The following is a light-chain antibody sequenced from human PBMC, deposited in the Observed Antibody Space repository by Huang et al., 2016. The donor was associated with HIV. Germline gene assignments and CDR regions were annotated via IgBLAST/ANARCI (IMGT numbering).Light chain of an antibody. CDR3: QQYYRPLLT. Sequence: AIRMTQSPSSLSASTGDRVTITCRASQDISSYLAWYQQKPGEAPKLLMYAASTLQGGGPSRFSGSGSGTEFTLTISCLQSEDFATYYCQQYYRPLLTFGGGTRV. CDR2: AAS. J-gene: IGKJ4*01. V-gene: IGKV1-8*01. CDR1: QDISSY.